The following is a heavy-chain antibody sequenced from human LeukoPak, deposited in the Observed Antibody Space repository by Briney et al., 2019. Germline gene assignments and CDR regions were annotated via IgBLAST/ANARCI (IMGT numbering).Heavy chain of an antibody. CDR2: IYTSGST. J-gene: IGHJ4*02. Sequence: PSETLSLTCTVSGGSISSYYWSWIRQPAGKGLEWIGRIYTSGSTNYNPSLKSRVTMSVDTSKNQFSLKLSSVTAADTAVYYCARDRGGYCSSTSCYELDYWGQGTLVTVSS. D-gene: IGHD2-2*01. CDR1: GGSISSYY. CDR3: ARDRGGYCSSTSCYELDY. V-gene: IGHV4-4*07.